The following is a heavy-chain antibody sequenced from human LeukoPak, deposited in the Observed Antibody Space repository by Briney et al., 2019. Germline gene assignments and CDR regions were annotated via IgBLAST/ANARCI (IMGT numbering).Heavy chain of an antibody. CDR1: GYTFTSYA. CDR3: ARGLYGDSNWFDP. Sequence: ASVTVSCKASGYTFTSYAMHWVRQAPGQRLEWMGWINAGNGNTKYSQKFQGRVTITRDTSASTAYMELSSLRSEDTAVYHCARGLYGDSNWFDPWGQGTLVTVSS. V-gene: IGHV1-3*01. CDR2: INAGNGNT. J-gene: IGHJ5*02. D-gene: IGHD4-17*01.